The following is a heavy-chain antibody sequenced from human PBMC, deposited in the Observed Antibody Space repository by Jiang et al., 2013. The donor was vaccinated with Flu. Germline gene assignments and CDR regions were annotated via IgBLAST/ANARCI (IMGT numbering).Heavy chain of an antibody. CDR1: GYGFSTYW. D-gene: IGHD3-9*01. Sequence: SGAEVKKAGESLKISCKDSGYGFSTYWIGWVRQRPGKGLEWMGFIYPDDSDTRYSPSLEGQVTISADKSISTAYLQWSSLKASDTAMYYCARQSKYDILAVRFDSFDIWGQGTMVTVS. V-gene: IGHV5-51*01. J-gene: IGHJ3*02. CDR2: IYPDDSDT. CDR3: ARQSKYDILAVRFDSFDI.